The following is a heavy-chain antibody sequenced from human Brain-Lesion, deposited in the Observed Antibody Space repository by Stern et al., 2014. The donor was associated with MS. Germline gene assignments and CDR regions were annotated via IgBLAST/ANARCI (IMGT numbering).Heavy chain of an antibody. CDR2: IYYSGNT. D-gene: IGHD2-15*01. CDR3: AGEEDIRYCSGGSCTGNWFDP. Sequence: VQLVESGPGLVKPSETLSLTCTVAGGSVSSTSYAWAWIRQPPGKGLEWIGTIYYSGNTYHSPSLKSRPTISLDTSKNHFSLQLRFVTAADTAVYYCAGEEDIRYCSGGSCTGNWFDPWGQGTLVTVSS. CDR1: GGSVSSTSYA. V-gene: IGHV4-39*02. J-gene: IGHJ5*02.